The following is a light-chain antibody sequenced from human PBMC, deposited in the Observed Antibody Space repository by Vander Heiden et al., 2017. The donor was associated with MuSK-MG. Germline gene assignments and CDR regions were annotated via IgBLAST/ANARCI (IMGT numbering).Light chain of an antibody. CDR2: DVS. CDR3: SSYSTGNTLVV. J-gene: IGLJ2*01. Sequence: SALTQPASVSGSPGQSITISCTGSSSDVGGYNYVSCYQLRPGEAPTLMIYDVSHRPSRVSNRFSGSKSGNTASLTISGLQAEDEGDYYCSSYSTGNTLVVFGGGTKLTVL. V-gene: IGLV2-14*01. CDR1: SSDVGGYNY.